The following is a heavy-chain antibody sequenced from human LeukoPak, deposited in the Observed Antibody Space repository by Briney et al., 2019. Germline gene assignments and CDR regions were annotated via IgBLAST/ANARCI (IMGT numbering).Heavy chain of an antibody. J-gene: IGHJ4*02. CDR2: INNDGSST. D-gene: IGHD2-8*01. CDR1: GFTFSSYW. Sequence: GGSLRLSCAASGFTFSSYWMHWVRQAPGKGLVWVSRINNDGSSTSYADSVKGRFTVSRDNSKNTLYLQMNSLRAEDTAVYYCARGGGTNGWFDYWSQATLVTVSS. V-gene: IGHV3-74*01. CDR3: ARGGGTNGWFDY.